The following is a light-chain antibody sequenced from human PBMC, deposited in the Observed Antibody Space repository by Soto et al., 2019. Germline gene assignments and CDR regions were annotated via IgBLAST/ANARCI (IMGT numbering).Light chain of an antibody. Sequence: DIVMTQSPDSLAVSLGERATINCKSSQSVVYSSNNKNCLGWYQQEPGQPPKLLIYWASTRESGVPDRFSGSGSGADITLTISSLQAEDVAFYYCQQYYSPPYTFGQGTKLEIK. J-gene: IGKJ2*01. CDR3: QQYYSPPYT. V-gene: IGKV4-1*01. CDR1: QSVVYSSNNKNC. CDR2: WAS.